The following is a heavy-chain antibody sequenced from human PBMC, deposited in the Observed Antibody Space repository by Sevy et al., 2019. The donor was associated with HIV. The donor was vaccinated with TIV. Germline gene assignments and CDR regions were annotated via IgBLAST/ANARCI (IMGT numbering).Heavy chain of an antibody. CDR2: IRQDGNEI. V-gene: IGHV3-7*03. J-gene: IGHJ4*02. CDR1: GFTFDMYW. CDR3: ARRYFDL. Sequence: GESLKISCAASGFTFDMYWMQWVRQAPGKGLEWVANIRQDGNEIYYAASVRGRFTISRDNAKGSLYLQMNNLRVEDTATYYCARRYFDLWGQGTLVTVSS.